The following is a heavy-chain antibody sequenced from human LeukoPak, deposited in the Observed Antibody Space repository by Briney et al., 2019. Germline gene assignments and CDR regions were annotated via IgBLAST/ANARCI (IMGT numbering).Heavy chain of an antibody. Sequence: PGGSLRLSCAASGFTFSSYAMHWVRQAPGKGLEYVSAISSNGGSTYYANSVKGRFTISRDNSKNTLYLQMGSLRAEDMAVYYFAGGDYYEGSGYSSFDYWGQGTLVTVSS. CDR3: AGGDYYEGSGYSSFDY. CDR1: GFTFSSYA. V-gene: IGHV3-64*01. CDR2: ISSNGGST. D-gene: IGHD3-22*01. J-gene: IGHJ4*02.